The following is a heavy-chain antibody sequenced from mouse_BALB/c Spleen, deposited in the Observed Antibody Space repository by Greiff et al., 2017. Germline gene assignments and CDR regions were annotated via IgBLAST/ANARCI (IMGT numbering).Heavy chain of an antibody. V-gene: IGHV1S81*02. D-gene: IGHD6-1*01. CDR1: GYTFTSYY. J-gene: IGHJ4*01. Sequence: VQLQESGAELVKPGASVKLSCKASGYTFTSYYMYWVKQRPGQGLEWIGEINPSNGGTNFNEKFKSKATLTVDKSSSTAYMQLSSLTSEDSAVYYSTRSLRAMDYWGQGTSVTVSS. CDR2: INPSNGGT. CDR3: TRSLRAMDY.